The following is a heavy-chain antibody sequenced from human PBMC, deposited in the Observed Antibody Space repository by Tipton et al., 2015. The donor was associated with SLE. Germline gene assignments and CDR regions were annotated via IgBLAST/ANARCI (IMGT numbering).Heavy chain of an antibody. D-gene: IGHD2-8*02. J-gene: IGHJ3*02. CDR2: VSSSGHTI. V-gene: IGHV3-11*01. Sequence: SLRLSCAASGFTFSDYYMTWIRQAPGKGLEWVSYVSSSGHTIYYADSVKGRFTISRDNANNSLYLQMNRLRVEDTVVYYCASPADRSTGDDVFDIWGQGTMVTVSS. CDR1: GFTFSDYY. CDR3: ASPADRSTGDDVFDI.